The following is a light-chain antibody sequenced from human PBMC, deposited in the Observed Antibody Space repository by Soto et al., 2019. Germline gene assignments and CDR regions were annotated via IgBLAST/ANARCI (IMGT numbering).Light chain of an antibody. J-gene: IGLJ2*01. CDR2: EDN. CDR1: SGSIASDY. CDR3: QSSDSSNSNVI. V-gene: IGLV6-57*04. Sequence: FMLTQPHSVSESPGKTVTISCTRSSGSIASDYVQWYQQRPGSAPTTVIYEDNLRPSGVPDRFSGSIDSSSNSASLTISGLKTEDEAAYYCQSSDSSNSNVIFGGGTKLTVL.